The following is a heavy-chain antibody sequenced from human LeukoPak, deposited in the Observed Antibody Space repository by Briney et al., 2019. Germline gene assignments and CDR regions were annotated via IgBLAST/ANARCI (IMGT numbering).Heavy chain of an antibody. CDR2: ISGSGGST. Sequence: TGGSLRLSCAASGFTFSSYAMSWVRQAPGKGLEWVSAISGSGGSTYYADSVKGRFTISRDNSKNTLYLQMNSLRAEDTALYYCAKDLSSGWYERDYFDYWGQGTLVTVSS. D-gene: IGHD6-19*01. J-gene: IGHJ4*02. V-gene: IGHV3-23*01. CDR1: GFTFSSYA. CDR3: AKDLSSGWYERDYFDY.